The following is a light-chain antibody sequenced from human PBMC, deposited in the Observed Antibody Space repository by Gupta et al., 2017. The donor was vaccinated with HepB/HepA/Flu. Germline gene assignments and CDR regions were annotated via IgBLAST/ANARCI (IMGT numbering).Light chain of an antibody. J-gene: IGKJ4*01. CDR1: QYIRSY. Sequence: AIRMTQSPSSISASTGDRVTITCRASQYIRSYLAWYQQKPGKAPNLLIYGASTVKSGVPSRFSGGGSGTDFTLTISHLQSEDFATYYCQQYDSYPLTFGGGTKVEIK. CDR2: GAS. CDR3: QQYDSYPLT. V-gene: IGKV1-8*01.